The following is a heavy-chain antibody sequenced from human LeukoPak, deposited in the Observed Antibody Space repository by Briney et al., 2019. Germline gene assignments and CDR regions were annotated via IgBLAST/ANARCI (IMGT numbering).Heavy chain of an antibody. J-gene: IGHJ4*02. V-gene: IGHV3-48*04. D-gene: IGHD5-12*01. CDR2: ISKSSSTI. CDR3: ARVNEWLRFDFDY. Sequence: GGSLRLSCAASGFTFSSYSMNWVRQAPGKGLEWVSYISKSSSTIKYADAVKGRFTISRDNAKNSLYLQMNSLRAEDTAVYYCARVNEWLRFDFDYWGQGTLVTVSS. CDR1: GFTFSSYS.